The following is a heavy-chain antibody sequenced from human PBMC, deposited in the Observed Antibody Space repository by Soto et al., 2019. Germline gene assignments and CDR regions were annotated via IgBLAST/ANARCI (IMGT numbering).Heavy chain of an antibody. CDR1: GFTFNTYA. J-gene: IGHJ2*01. V-gene: IGHV3-23*01. CDR2: ITGSGGTT. Sequence: EVQLLESGGGLLQPGGSPRLSCAASGFTFNTYAMSWVRQAPGKGLEWVSTITGSGGTTYYADSVKGRFTISRDNSNDMLYLQMNSLSAEDTAMYYCAKKGSPSADHKNWYFDLWGRGTLVTVSS. CDR3: AKKGSPSADHKNWYFDL.